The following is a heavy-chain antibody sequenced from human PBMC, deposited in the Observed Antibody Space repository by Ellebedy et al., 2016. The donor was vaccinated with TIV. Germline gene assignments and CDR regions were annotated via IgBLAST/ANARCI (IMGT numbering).Heavy chain of an antibody. CDR2: IYSGGNT. D-gene: IGHD4-23*01. V-gene: IGHV3-53*01. CDR1: GFTVSSNY. Sequence: GESLKISCAASGFTVSSNYMSWVRQAPGKGLEWVSLIYSGGNTYYADSVKGRFTISRDNSKNKLSLQMNSLRAEDKAVYYCARDRGGRVTGPFDYWGQGTLVTVSS. J-gene: IGHJ4*02. CDR3: ARDRGGRVTGPFDY.